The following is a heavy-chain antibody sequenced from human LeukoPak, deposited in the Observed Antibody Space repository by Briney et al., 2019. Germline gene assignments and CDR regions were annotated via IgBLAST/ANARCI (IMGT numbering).Heavy chain of an antibody. D-gene: IGHD4-11*01. CDR3: VSRATVTTSFDY. J-gene: IGHJ4*02. V-gene: IGHV1-2*06. Sequence: ASVKVSCKASGYTFTGYYMHWVRQAPGQGLEWMGRINPNSGGTNYAQKFQGRVTMTRDTSISTAYMELSRLRSDDTAVYYCVSRATVTTSFDYWGQGTLVTVSS. CDR1: GYTFTGYY. CDR2: INPNSGGT.